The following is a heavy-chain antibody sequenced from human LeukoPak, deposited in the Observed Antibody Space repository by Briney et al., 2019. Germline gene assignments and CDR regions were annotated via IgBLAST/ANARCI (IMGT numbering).Heavy chain of an antibody. J-gene: IGHJ4*02. Sequence: SVKVSCKASGGTFSSYAISRVRQAPGQGLEWMGRIIPILGIANYAQKFQGRVTITADKSTSTAYMELSSLRAEDTAVYYCARDQGHIVVVVAAYFDYWGQGTLVTVSS. CDR1: GGTFSSYA. CDR3: ARDQGHIVVVVAAYFDY. V-gene: IGHV1-69*04. D-gene: IGHD2-15*01. CDR2: IIPILGIA.